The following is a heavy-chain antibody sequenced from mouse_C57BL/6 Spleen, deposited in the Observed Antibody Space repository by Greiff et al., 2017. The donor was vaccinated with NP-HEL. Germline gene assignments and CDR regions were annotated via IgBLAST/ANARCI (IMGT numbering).Heavy chain of an antibody. Sequence: QVQLQQPGAELVKPGASVKMSCKASGYTFTSYWITWVKQRPGQGLEWIGDIYPGSDNTNYNEKFKSKVTLTVDTSSSTAYMQLSSLTSEDSAVYYCASPTGTGYAMDDWGQGTSVTVSS. D-gene: IGHD4-1*01. V-gene: IGHV1-55*01. CDR2: IYPGSDNT. CDR3: ASPTGTGYAMDD. J-gene: IGHJ4*01. CDR1: GYTFTSYW.